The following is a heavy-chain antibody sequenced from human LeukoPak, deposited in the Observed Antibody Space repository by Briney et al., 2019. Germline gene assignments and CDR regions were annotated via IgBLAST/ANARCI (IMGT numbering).Heavy chain of an antibody. J-gene: IGHJ4*02. V-gene: IGHV3-23*01. CDR3: AKDTYSNGQTTCFDY. CDR2: ISGSGGST. D-gene: IGHD6-19*01. Sequence: GGSLRLSCAASGFTFSSYAMSWVRQAPGKGLEWVSAISGSGGSTYYADSVKGRFTISRDNSKNTLYLQMNSLRAEDTAVYYCAKDTYSNGQTTCFDYWGQGTLVTVSS. CDR1: GFTFSSYA.